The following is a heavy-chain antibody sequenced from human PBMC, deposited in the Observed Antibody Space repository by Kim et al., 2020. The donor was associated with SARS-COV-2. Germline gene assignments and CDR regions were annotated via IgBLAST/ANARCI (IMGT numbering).Heavy chain of an antibody. Sequence: SETLSLTCTVSGGSISSSSYYWGWIRQPPGKGLEWIGSIYYSGSTYYTPSLKSRATISVDTSKNQFSLKLSSVTAADTAVYYCARRNVLRYFDWLLGPSGMDVWGQGTTVTVSS. CDR2: IYYSGST. CDR3: ARRNVLRYFDWLLGPSGMDV. D-gene: IGHD3-9*01. CDR1: GGSISSSSYY. V-gene: IGHV4-39*01. J-gene: IGHJ6*02.